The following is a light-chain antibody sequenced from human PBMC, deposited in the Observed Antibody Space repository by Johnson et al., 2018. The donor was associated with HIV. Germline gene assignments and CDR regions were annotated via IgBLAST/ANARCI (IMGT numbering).Light chain of an antibody. J-gene: IGLJ1*01. CDR2: DNN. V-gene: IGLV1-51*01. CDR3: GTWDSSLSGSKV. Sequence: QSALTQPPSVSAAPGQKVTISCSGSSSNIGNNYVSWYQQLPGTAPKLLIYDNNKRPSGIPDRFSGSKSGTSATLGITGLQTGDEADYYCGTWDSSLSGSKVFGTGTKVTVL. CDR1: SSNIGNNY.